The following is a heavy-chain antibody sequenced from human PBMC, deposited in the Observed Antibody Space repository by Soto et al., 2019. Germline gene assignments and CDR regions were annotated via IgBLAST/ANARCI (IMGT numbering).Heavy chain of an antibody. CDR2: ISGSGAT. Sequence: QLVQSGPEVKRPGASVKVSCRPSGYTFMQYGISWIRLAPGQRPEWMGWISGSGATNYAQRYQGRFTMTVDTSSTTTFMELKSLTSDDTAIYYCARDEKNWAKFDFWGQGTPVTVSS. J-gene: IGHJ4*02. CDR1: GYTFMQYG. D-gene: IGHD3-16*01. V-gene: IGHV1-18*01. CDR3: ARDEKNWAKFDF.